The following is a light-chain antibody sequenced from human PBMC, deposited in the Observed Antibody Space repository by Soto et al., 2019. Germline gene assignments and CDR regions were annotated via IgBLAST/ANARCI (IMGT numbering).Light chain of an antibody. V-gene: IGKV1-5*03. J-gene: IGKJ4*02. Sequence: DIQMTQSPSTLSASVGDSVTITCRASQSISSWLAWYQQKPGKAPKLLIYKASTLKSGVPSRFSGSGSGTEFTLNISRVEAEDVGIYYCMQAILYPVTFGGGTKVDIK. CDR2: KAS. CDR1: QSISSW. CDR3: MQAILYPVT.